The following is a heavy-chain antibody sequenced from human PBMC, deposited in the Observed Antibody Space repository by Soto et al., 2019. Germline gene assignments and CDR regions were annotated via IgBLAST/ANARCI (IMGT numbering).Heavy chain of an antibody. CDR1: GGSISSYY. Sequence: SETLSLTCTVSGGSISSYYWSWIRQPPGKGLEWIGYIYYSGSTNYNPSLKSRVTISVDTSKNQFSLKLSSVTAADTAVYYCATTRRGSYNWFDPWGQGTLVTVSS. V-gene: IGHV4-59*01. D-gene: IGHD1-26*01. CDR3: ATTRRGSYNWFDP. CDR2: IYYSGST. J-gene: IGHJ5*02.